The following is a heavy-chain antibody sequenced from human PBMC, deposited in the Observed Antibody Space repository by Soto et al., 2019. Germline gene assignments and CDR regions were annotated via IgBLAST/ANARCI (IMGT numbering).Heavy chain of an antibody. Sequence: EVGLVQSGGGLVQPGGSLRLSCAASLFIVSDNYMSWVRQAPGKGLEWVSLIYSGGGTDYAESVKGRFTISRDNSKNTLYLQMNSRKAEDTGIYYCATRMTTAPYWGQGTVVTVSS. D-gene: IGHD4-17*01. J-gene: IGHJ4*02. CDR3: ATRMTTAPY. CDR2: IYSGGGT. CDR1: LFIVSDNY. V-gene: IGHV3-66*01.